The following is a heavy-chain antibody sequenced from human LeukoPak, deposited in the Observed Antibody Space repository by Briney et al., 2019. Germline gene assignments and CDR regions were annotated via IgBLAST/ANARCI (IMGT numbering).Heavy chain of an antibody. J-gene: IGHJ6*02. Sequence: SETLSLTCTVSGGSISSYYWGWIRQPPGKGLEWIGSIYYSGSTYYNPSLKSRVTMSVDTSKNQFSLKLSSVTAADTAVYYCARQYSSSYYYYYGMDVWGQGTTVTVSS. CDR3: ARQYSSSYYYYYGMDV. D-gene: IGHD6-13*01. CDR1: GGSISSYY. CDR2: IYYSGST. V-gene: IGHV4-39*01.